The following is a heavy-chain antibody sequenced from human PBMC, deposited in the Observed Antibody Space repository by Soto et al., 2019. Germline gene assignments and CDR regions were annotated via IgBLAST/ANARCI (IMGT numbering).Heavy chain of an antibody. CDR3: ARASHCGGDCYAFDI. J-gene: IGHJ3*02. V-gene: IGHV4-31*03. D-gene: IGHD2-21*02. CDR1: GGSISSGGYY. Sequence: SETLSLTCTVSGGSISSGGYYWSWIRQHPGKGLEWIGYIYYSGSTYYNPSLKSRVTISVDTSKIQFSLKLSSVTAADTAVYYCARASHCGGDCYAFDIWGQGTMVTVSS. CDR2: IYYSGST.